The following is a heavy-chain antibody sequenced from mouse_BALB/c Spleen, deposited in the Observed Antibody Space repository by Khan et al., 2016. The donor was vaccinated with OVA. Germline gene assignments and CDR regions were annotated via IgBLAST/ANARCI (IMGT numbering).Heavy chain of an antibody. V-gene: IGHV1S132*01. J-gene: IGHJ2*01. Sequence: QVQLQQSGAELVRPGASVKLSCKTSGYIFTSYWIHWVRQRSGQGLEWIARIYPGTDNTYYNENLKDKATLTADNSSSTAYMQLSRLKSEDSAVYFCAREEALYYFDYWGQGTTLTVSS. CDR1: GYIFTSYW. CDR3: AREEALYYFDY. D-gene: IGHD3-2*02. CDR2: IYPGTDNT.